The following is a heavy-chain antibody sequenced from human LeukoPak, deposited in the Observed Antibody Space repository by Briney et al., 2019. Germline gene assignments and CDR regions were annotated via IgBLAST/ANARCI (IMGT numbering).Heavy chain of an antibody. CDR1: GFTFSSYS. J-gene: IGHJ4*02. CDR3: ARADWDLYYFDY. CDR2: ISSSSSYI. V-gene: IGHV3-21*01. Sequence: GGSLRLSCAASGFTFSSYSMNWVRQAPGKGPEWVSSISSSSSYIYYADSVKGRFTISRDNAKNSLYLQMNSLRAEDTAVYYCARADWDLYYFDYWGQGTLVTVSS. D-gene: IGHD3/OR15-3a*01.